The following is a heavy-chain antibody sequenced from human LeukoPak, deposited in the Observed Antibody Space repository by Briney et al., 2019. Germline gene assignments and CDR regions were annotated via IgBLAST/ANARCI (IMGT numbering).Heavy chain of an antibody. CDR2: ISAYNGNT. Sequence: ASVKVSCKASGYTFTSYGISWVRQAPGQGLEWMGWISAYNGNTNYAQKPQGRVTMTTDTSTSTAYMELRSLRSDDTAVYYCARDFWSGYYYYYYYGMDVWGQGTTVTVSS. D-gene: IGHD3-3*01. J-gene: IGHJ6*02. CDR3: ARDFWSGYYYYYYYGMDV. CDR1: GYTFTSYG. V-gene: IGHV1-18*01.